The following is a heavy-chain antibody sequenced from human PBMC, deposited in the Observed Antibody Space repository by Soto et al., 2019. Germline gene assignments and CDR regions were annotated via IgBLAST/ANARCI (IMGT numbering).Heavy chain of an antibody. Sequence: SETLSLTCTVSGGSISNYYWSWIRQPPGGGLEWIGYIYYSGSTNYNPALKSRLTISVGTSRKEFSLRLTSVTAADSAVYYCARDPGGRFDSWGQGTLITVSS. V-gene: IGHV4-59*01. CDR2: IYYSGST. CDR3: ARDPGGRFDS. D-gene: IGHD1-26*01. CDR1: GGSISNYY. J-gene: IGHJ4*02.